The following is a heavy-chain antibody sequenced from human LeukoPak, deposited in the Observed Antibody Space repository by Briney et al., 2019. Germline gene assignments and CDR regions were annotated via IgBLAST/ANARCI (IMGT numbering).Heavy chain of an antibody. CDR3: ARVPPYCSSTSCWFDP. CDR2: IIPIFGTA. D-gene: IGHD2-2*01. CDR1: GGTFSSYA. Sequence: GSSVKVSCKASGGTFSSYAISWVRQAPGQGLEWMGGIIPIFGTANYAQKFQGRVTITTDESTSTAYMELSSLRSEDTAVYYCARVPPYCSSTSCWFDPWGQGTLVTVSS. J-gene: IGHJ5*02. V-gene: IGHV1-69*05.